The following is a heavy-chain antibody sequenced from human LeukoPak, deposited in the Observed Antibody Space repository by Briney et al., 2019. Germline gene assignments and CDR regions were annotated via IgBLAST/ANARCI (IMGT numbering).Heavy chain of an antibody. CDR1: GFTVSTNY. CDR3: AGERAYSGGPTGWLDP. D-gene: IGHD2-21*01. Sequence: QTGGSLRLSCTASGFTVSTNYMNWVRQAPGKGQEWVSVIYSGGDTYYADSVKGRFTISRDNSKNMVYLQMNSLKAEDTAVYYCAGERAYSGGPTGWLDPWGQGTLVTVSS. CDR2: IYSGGDT. V-gene: IGHV3-66*01. J-gene: IGHJ5*02.